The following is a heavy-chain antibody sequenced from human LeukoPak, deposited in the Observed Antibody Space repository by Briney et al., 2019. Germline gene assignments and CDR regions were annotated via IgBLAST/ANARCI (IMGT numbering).Heavy chain of an antibody. CDR2: ISSGSTI. D-gene: IGHD5-24*01. CDR3: AQDGASIRFDN. V-gene: IGHV3-48*03. CDR1: GFTFSSYE. J-gene: IGHJ4*02. Sequence: PGGSLRLSCAASGFTFSSYEMNWVRQAPGKGLEWVSYISSGSTIYYADSVKGRFIISRDNSKNTLYLQMNSLRAEDTAVYYCAQDGASIRFDNWGQGTLVTVSS.